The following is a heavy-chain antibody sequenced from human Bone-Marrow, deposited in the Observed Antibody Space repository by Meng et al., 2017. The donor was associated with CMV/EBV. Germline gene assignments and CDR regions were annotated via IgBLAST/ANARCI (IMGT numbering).Heavy chain of an antibody. CDR1: GFTFSLHC. Sequence: GESLKISCAASGFTFSLHCMSWVRQAPGKGLEWVSYISSSGSTIYYADSVKGRFTISRDNAKNSLYLQMNSLRAEDTAVYYCASTSGYSSGWYDVYYYYGMDVWGQGTTVTVSS. CDR3: ASTSGYSSGWYDVYYYYGMDV. D-gene: IGHD6-19*01. V-gene: IGHV3-48*03. J-gene: IGHJ6*02. CDR2: ISSSGSTI.